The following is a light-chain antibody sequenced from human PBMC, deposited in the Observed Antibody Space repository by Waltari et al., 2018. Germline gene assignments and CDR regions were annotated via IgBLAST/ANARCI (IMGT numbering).Light chain of an antibody. V-gene: IGLV2-11*01. CDR2: AVN. CDR1: SSDVGSYND. CDR3: CSYAGIYTPYV. J-gene: IGLJ1*01. Sequence: QSALTQPRSVSGSPGQSVTISCTGTSSDVGSYNDFSWYQQPPGKPPKLLIYAVNERPSRVPDRFSGSKSGNTASLTISGLQAEDEADYYCCSYAGIYTPYVFGTETKVTVL.